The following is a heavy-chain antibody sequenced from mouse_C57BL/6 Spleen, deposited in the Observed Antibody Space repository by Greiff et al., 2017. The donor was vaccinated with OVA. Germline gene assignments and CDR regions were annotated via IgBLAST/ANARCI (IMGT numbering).Heavy chain of an antibody. CDR2: IDPANGNT. CDR1: GFTFTNTY. CDR3: TREDYAFAY. D-gene: IGHD2-4*01. J-gene: IGHJ3*01. V-gene: IGHV14-3*01. Sequence: EVQLQQSVAELVRPGASVKLSCTASGFTFTNTYMHWVKQRPEQGLEWIGRIDPANGNTKYAAKFQGQATITADTSSNTAYLQLSSLASEDAAYYYCTREDYAFAYWGQGTLVTVSA.